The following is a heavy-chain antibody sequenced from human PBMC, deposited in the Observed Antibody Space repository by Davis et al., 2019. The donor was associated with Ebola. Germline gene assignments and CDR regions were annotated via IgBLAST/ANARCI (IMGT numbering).Heavy chain of an antibody. V-gene: IGHV1-18*04. D-gene: IGHD3-22*01. Sequence: ASVKVSCKASGYTFTSYYMHWVRQAPGQGLEWMGWISAYNGNTNYAQKLQGRVTMTTDTSTSTAYMELRSLRSDDTAVYYCARTITMIVVVSAFDIWGQGTMVTVSS. CDR3: ARTITMIVVVSAFDI. J-gene: IGHJ3*02. CDR2: ISAYNGNT. CDR1: GYTFTSYY.